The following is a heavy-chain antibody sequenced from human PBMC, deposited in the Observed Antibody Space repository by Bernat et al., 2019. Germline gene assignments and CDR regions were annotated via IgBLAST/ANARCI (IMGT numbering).Heavy chain of an antibody. Sequence: QVQLVQSGAEVKKPGASVKVSCKASGYTFTGYYMHWVRQAPGQGLEWMGWINPNSGGTNYAQKFQGWVTMPRDTSISTAYMELSRMRSDDTAVYYCAREGPYYDFWSGYDSSWYGMDVWGQGTTVTVSS. V-gene: IGHV1-2*04. D-gene: IGHD3-3*01. J-gene: IGHJ6*02. CDR1: GYTFTGYY. CDR3: AREGPYYDFWSGYDSSWYGMDV. CDR2: INPNSGGT.